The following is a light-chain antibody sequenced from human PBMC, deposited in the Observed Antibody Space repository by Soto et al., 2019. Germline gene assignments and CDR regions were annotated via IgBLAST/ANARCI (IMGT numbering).Light chain of an antibody. V-gene: IGLV1-44*01. CDR1: NSNIGRYS. J-gene: IGLJ3*02. Sequence: HSVLAQPLSLSGTPGQRVTISCSGSNSNIGRYSVNWYQHFPGTAPKILIYSDDERPSGVPDRFSGSKSGTSASLAISGLQSEDEAEYYCAAWDDNLNGPLFGGGTQLTVL. CDR2: SDD. CDR3: AAWDDNLNGPL.